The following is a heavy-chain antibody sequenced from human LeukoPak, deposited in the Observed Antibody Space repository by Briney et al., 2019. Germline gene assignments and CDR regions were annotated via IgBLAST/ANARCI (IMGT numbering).Heavy chain of an antibody. CDR2: IYYSGST. J-gene: IGHJ6*02. Sequence: SETLSLTCTVSGGSISSYYWSWIRQPPGKGLEWIGYIYYSGSTNYNPSLKSRVTISVDTSENQFSLKLSSVTAADTAVYYCARNYYGSGSLYYYGMDVWGQGTTVTVSS. CDR1: GGSISSYY. D-gene: IGHD3-10*01. V-gene: IGHV4-59*01. CDR3: ARNYYGSGSLYYYGMDV.